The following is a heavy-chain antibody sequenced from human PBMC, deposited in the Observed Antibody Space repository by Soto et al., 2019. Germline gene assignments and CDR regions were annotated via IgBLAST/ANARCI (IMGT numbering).Heavy chain of an antibody. Sequence: GESLRISCAASGFTFRSYWVNWVRQAPGKGLQWVANINQDGSEKYYVDSVKGRFTISRDNAKNSLYLQMNSLGAEDTAVYYCARGSTYNFWSGYIYYGMDVWGQGTTVTVS. CDR1: GFTFRSYW. V-gene: IGHV3-7*03. CDR2: INQDGSEK. J-gene: IGHJ6*02. D-gene: IGHD3-3*01. CDR3: ARGSTYNFWSGYIYYGMDV.